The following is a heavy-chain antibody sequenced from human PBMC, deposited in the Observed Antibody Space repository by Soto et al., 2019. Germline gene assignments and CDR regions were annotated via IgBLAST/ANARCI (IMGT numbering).Heavy chain of an antibody. CDR1: WFTVSSNY. Sequence: GGSLRLSCASSWFTVSSNYMSWVRQAPGKGLEWVSVIYSGGSTYYADSVKGRFTISRDNAKNSLHLQMNSLRAEDTAFYYCVKDESINWYSGHFRHWGQGTLVTVSS. J-gene: IGHJ1*01. D-gene: IGHD6-13*01. CDR2: IYSGGST. CDR3: VKDESINWYSGHFRH. V-gene: IGHV3-53*05.